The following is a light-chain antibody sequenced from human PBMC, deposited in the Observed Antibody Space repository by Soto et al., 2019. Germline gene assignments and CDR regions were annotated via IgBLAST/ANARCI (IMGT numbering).Light chain of an antibody. Sequence: EIVLTQSPGTLSLSPGERGTLSCMASQNLGTLYLAWFQQKSGQAPRLLIYSASRRATGIPDRFTGSGSGTDFTLTINRLEPEDFAVYYCQQYGSSPITFGQGTRLEIK. CDR2: SAS. V-gene: IGKV3-20*01. CDR1: QNLGTLY. J-gene: IGKJ5*01. CDR3: QQYGSSPIT.